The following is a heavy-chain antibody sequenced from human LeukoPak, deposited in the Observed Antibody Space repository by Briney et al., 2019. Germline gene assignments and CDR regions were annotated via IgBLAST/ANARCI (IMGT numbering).Heavy chain of an antibody. CDR3: ARNLGTED. CDR1: GLNVRSDG. D-gene: IGHD6-13*01. V-gene: IGHV3-30*02. Sequence: GGSLRLSCAASGLNVRSDGMRGVRQAPGKGLAWVAYIRYDGSNEYYADSVKGRFTISKDNSKDILYLQMNSLRGEDTAVYYCARNLGTEDWGQGTLVTVSS. J-gene: IGHJ4*02. CDR2: IRYDGSNE.